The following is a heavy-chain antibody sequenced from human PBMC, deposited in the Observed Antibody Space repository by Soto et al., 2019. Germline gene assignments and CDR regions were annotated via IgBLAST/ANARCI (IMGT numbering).Heavy chain of an antibody. J-gene: IGHJ5*02. V-gene: IGHV3-53*01. CDR1: GFTVSSNY. CDR3: ASELLGDNWFDP. CDR2: IYSSGST. Sequence: VGSLRLSCAASGFTVSSNYMSWVRQAPGKGLEWVSVIYSSGSTYYADSVKGRFTISRDNSKNTLYLQMNSLRAEDTAVYYCASELLGDNWFDPWGQGTLVTVSS. D-gene: IGHD3-16*01.